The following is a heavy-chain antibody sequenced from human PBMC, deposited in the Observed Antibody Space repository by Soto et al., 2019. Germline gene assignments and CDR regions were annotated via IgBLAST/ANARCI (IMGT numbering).Heavy chain of an antibody. CDR3: ARAWRPTWNFVY. Sequence: ASVKVSCKTSGFTFTGYYIHWVRQAPGQGLEWMGWINPYSGVTNYAQNFQGRVSMTKDTSLSTAYMELRSLTSDDTAVHYCARAWRPTWNFVYWGQGTLVTGSS. D-gene: IGHD3-3*01. J-gene: IGHJ4*02. CDR2: INPYSGVT. CDR1: GFTFTGYY. V-gene: IGHV1-2*02.